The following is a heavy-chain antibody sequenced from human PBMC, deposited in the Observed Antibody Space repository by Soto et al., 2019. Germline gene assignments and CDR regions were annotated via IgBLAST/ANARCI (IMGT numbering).Heavy chain of an antibody. Sequence: ASVKVSCKASGYTFTSYAMHWVRQAPGQRLEWMGWINAGNGNTKYSQKFQGRVTITRDTSASTAYMELSSLRSEDTAVYYCARDEGIVLMVYASPPPVSGMDVWGQGTTVTVSS. CDR3: ARDEGIVLMVYASPPPVSGMDV. J-gene: IGHJ6*02. CDR2: INAGNGNT. V-gene: IGHV1-3*01. CDR1: GYTFTSYA. D-gene: IGHD2-8*01.